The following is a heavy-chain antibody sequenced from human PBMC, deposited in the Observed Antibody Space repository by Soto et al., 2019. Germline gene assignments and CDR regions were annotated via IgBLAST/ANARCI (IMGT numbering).Heavy chain of an antibody. J-gene: IGHJ4*02. V-gene: IGHV1-18*04. D-gene: IGHD6-6*01. CDR1: GYTFTTYG. Sequence: GASVKVSCKASGYTFTTYGITWLQQAPGQGLEWMGWISAYDGNTNYAQKFQGRVSMTTDPSTNTAYMELRSLRSDDTAVYYCARDPATAYSSSSFDYWGQGXLVTVYS. CDR3: ARDPATAYSSSSFDY. CDR2: ISAYDGNT.